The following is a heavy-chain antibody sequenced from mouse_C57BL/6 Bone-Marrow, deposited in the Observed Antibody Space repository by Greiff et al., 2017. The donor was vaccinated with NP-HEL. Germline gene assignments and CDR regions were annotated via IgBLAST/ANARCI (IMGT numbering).Heavy chain of an antibody. CDR3: ASLDDYDVDPPFDY. D-gene: IGHD2-4*01. V-gene: IGHV1-81*01. Sequence: VQLQQSGAELARPGASVKLSCKASGYTFTSYGISWVKQRPGQGLEWIGEIYPRSGNTYYNEKFKGKATLTADKSSSTAYMELRSLTSEDSAVYFCASLDDYDVDPPFDYWGQGTTLTVSS. CDR1: GYTFTSYG. J-gene: IGHJ2*01. CDR2: IYPRSGNT.